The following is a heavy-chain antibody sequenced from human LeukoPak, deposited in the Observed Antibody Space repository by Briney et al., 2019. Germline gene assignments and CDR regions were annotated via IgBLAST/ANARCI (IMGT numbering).Heavy chain of an antibody. CDR1: GDSVSSDSAA. J-gene: IGHJ4*02. CDR3: ARVRRIAVTAYYFDS. D-gene: IGHD6-19*01. V-gene: IGHV6-1*01. CDR2: TYYRSKWFN. Sequence: PSQTLSLTCAISGDSVSSDSAAWYWIRQSPSRGLEWPGRTYYRSKWFNDYAVSVKSRIIINPDTSKNQFSLHLNSVTPEDTAVYYCARVRRIAVTAYYFDSWGQGTLVTVSS.